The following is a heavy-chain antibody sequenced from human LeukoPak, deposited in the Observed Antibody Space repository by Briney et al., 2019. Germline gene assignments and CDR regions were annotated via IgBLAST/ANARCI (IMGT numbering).Heavy chain of an antibody. CDR2: IYYSGGT. CDR3: ARVGTYYRSLDS. CDR1: GGSINDAS. D-gene: IGHD3-10*01. J-gene: IGHJ4*02. Sequence: PSETLSLTCTVSGGSINDASWNWIRQPPGQGLEWIGYIYYSGGTNYNPSLKSRVSISLDTSKNQFSLKLSSVTAADTAVYYCARVGTYYRSLDSWGQGTLVTVSS. V-gene: IGHV4-59*01.